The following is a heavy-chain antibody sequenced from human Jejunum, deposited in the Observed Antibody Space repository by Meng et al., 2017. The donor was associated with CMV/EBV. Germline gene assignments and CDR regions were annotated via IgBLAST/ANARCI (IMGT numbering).Heavy chain of an antibody. CDR3: AVASRADYYYYGMDV. D-gene: IGHD5-12*01. CDR2: LYLDNSTT. CDR1: SCW. V-gene: IGHV5-51*01. J-gene: IGHJ6*02. Sequence: SCWFGWVRPMSGKGLEWLSILYLDNSTTKYGPYFQGQVAFSADKSISTAFMQWRSLKASDTAVYYCAVASRADYYYYGMDVWGQGTRVTVSS.